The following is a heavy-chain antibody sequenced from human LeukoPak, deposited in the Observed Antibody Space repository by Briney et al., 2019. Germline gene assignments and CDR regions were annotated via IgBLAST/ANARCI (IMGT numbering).Heavy chain of an antibody. CDR3: ARDLGGWYPTDY. V-gene: IGHV3-21*01. J-gene: IGHJ4*02. CDR2: ISSSSSYI. Sequence: GGSLRLSCAASGFTFSSYSMNWVRQAPGKGLEWVSSISSSSSYIYYADSVKGRFTISRDNAKNSLYPQMNSLRAEDTAVYYCARDLGGWYPTDYWGQGTLVTVSS. D-gene: IGHD6-19*01. CDR1: GFTFSSYS.